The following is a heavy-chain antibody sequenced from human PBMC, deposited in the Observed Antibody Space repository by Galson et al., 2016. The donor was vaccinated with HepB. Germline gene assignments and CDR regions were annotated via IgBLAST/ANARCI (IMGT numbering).Heavy chain of an antibody. J-gene: IGHJ4*02. CDR1: GFTFSDYY. CDR3: ARSYYDFWSGYKGYYFDY. V-gene: IGHV3-11*01. D-gene: IGHD3-3*01. Sequence: SLRLSCAASGFTFSDYYMSWIRQAPGKGLEWVSYISRFDISSDTAVYHADSVKGRFTISRDNANNLLYLQMNSLRAEDTAVYYCARSYYDFWSGYKGYYFDYWAREPRSPSPQ. CDR2: ISRFDISSDTAV.